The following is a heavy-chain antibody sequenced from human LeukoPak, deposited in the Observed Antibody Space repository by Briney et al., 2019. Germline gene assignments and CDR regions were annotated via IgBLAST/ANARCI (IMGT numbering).Heavy chain of an antibody. D-gene: IGHD3-10*01. J-gene: IGHJ4*02. CDR3: ARKVEYGSGCYYDY. V-gene: IGHV1-69*04. Sequence: GASVKVSCKASGGTFSSYAISWVRQAPGQGLEWMGRIIPILGIANYAQKFQGRVTITADKSTSTAYMELSSLRSEDTAVYYCARKVEYGSGCYYDYWGQGTLVTVSS. CDR2: IIPILGIA. CDR1: GGTFSSYA.